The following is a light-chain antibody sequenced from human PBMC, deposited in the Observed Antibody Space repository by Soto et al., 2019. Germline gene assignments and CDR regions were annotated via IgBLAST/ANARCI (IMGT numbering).Light chain of an antibody. V-gene: IGKV1-39*01. J-gene: IGKJ1*01. CDR1: QSISNY. Sequence: DIQMTQSPSSLSASAGDRVTITCRASQSISNYLNWYQQKPGKAPKVLIYAASSLQSGVPSRFSGSRSGTEFSLTISSLQPEDFETYYCQQGYSTPWTLGHGTQVDIK. CDR3: QQGYSTPWT. CDR2: AAS.